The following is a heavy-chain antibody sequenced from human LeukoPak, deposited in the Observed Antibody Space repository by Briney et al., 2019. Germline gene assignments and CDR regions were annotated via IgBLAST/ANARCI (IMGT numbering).Heavy chain of an antibody. V-gene: IGHV4-4*09. CDR2: IYTSGST. D-gene: IGHD6-19*01. CDR3: ARQDGYSSGWPFDY. CDR1: GGSISSYY. J-gene: IGHJ4*02. Sequence: SETLSLTCTVSGGSISSYYWSWIRQPPGKGLEWIGYIYTSGSTNYNPSLKSRVTISVEASKNQFSLKLSSVTAADTAVYYCARQDGYSSGWPFDYWGQGTLVTVSS.